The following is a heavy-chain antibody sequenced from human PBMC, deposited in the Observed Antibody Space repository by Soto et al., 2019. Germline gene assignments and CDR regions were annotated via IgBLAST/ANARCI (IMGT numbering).Heavy chain of an antibody. CDR3: ARLPVLSLVAVWGFDY. J-gene: IGHJ4*02. CDR1: GYIVTSYW. D-gene: IGHD3-16*01. V-gene: IGHV5-10-1*01. CDR2: IDPTDSYT. Sequence: GESLKISGKFSGYIVTSYWISWVRQMPGKGLEWMGRIDPTDSYTDYSPSFQGHVTFSVDKSINTAYLQWSSLKTSDSAMYYCARLPVLSLVAVWGFDYWGLGTLVTV.